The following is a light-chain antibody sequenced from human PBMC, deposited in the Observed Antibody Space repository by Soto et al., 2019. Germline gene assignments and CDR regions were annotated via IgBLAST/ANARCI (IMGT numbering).Light chain of an antibody. V-gene: IGKV3D-15*01. CDR3: QQYGEGPPT. Sequence: EIVMTQSPATLSVSPGERVTLSCRASQSVSSNLAWYQQKPGQAPRLLIHRASTRATGVPDRFSGSGSGAEFTLTISSLQSEDFAVYYCQQYGEGPPTFGQGTKVEIK. CDR1: QSVSSN. J-gene: IGKJ1*01. CDR2: RAS.